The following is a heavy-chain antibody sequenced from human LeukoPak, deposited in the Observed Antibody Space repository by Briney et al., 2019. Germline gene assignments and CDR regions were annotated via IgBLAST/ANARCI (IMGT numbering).Heavy chain of an antibody. D-gene: IGHD3-22*01. V-gene: IGHV4-34*01. CDR2: INHSGST. Sequence: SETLSLTCAVYGGSFSGYYWSWIRQPPGKGLEWIGEINHSGSTNYNPSLKSRVTISVDTSKNQFSLKLSSVTAADTAVCYCAREDSSGYLAAFDIWGQGTMVTVSS. CDR1: GGSFSGYY. J-gene: IGHJ3*02. CDR3: AREDSSGYLAAFDI.